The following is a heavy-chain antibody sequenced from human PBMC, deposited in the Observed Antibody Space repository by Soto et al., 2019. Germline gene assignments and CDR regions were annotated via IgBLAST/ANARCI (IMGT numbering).Heavy chain of an antibody. J-gene: IGHJ4*02. CDR2: NSYDGSDK. CDR3: ARDYYKYYNSSGYYPSPAY. CDR1: EYTFSPYS. V-gene: IGHV3-30-3*01. D-gene: IGHD3-22*01. Sequence: SCAPSEYTFSPYSMHWVRQAPGKGLEWVAINSYDGSDKDYADSGKGRLTIARENCRNTLFMQMNSLEAEDRAVYYCARDYYKYYNSSGYYPSPAYWRQGPLVSVS.